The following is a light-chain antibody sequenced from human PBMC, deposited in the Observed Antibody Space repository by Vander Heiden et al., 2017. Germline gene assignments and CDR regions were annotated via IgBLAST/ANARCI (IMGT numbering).Light chain of an antibody. V-gene: IGKV1-5*03. CDR1: QSISIW. CDR3: KQDKSYLWT. CDR2: RAS. Sequence: DIQMTQSPSTLYASVGKGVTIPCRASQSISIWLAWYQQKPGKAPNLLIYRASTVQTGVPSRFSGSGSGTEFTLTISSLQPDEFATYYCKQDKSYLWTFGQGTKVEI. J-gene: IGKJ1*01.